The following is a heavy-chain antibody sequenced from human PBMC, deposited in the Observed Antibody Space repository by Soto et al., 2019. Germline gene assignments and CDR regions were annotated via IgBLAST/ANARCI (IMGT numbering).Heavy chain of an antibody. CDR3: ARDRALGYCSGGSCYGGMDV. CDR1: GDTFSRYA. Sequence: QGQLVQSGAEVKKPGSSVKVSCKASGDTFSRYAISWVRQAPGQGLEWMGGIIPIFGTANYAQKFQGRVTITADESTSTAYMELSSLRSEDTAVYYCARDRALGYCSGGSCYGGMDVWGQGTTVTVSS. V-gene: IGHV1-69*12. CDR2: IIPIFGTA. J-gene: IGHJ6*02. D-gene: IGHD2-15*01.